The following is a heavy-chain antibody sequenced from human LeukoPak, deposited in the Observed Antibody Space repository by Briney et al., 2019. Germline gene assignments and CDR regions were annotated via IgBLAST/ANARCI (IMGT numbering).Heavy chain of an antibody. CDR1: GFTFSHYT. CDR3: ARELRSTTYWFDP. Sequence: KTGGSLRLSCEASGFTFSHYTMIWVRQAPAKGLEWISSISSSSNYIYYGDSVRGRFTISRDNARSSLFLQMNILRTEDTAFYYCARELRSTTYWFDPWGQGTLVTVSS. V-gene: IGHV3-21*01. D-gene: IGHD2-2*01. J-gene: IGHJ5*02. CDR2: ISSSSNYI.